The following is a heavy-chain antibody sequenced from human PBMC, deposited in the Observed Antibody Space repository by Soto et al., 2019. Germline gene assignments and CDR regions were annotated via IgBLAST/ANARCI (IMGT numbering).Heavy chain of an antibody. D-gene: IGHD6-13*01. CDR1: GGTFSSYT. V-gene: IGHV1-69*02. Sequence: QVQLVQSGAEVKKPGSSVKVSCKASGGTFSSYTISWVRQAPGQGLEWMGRIIPILGIANYAQKFQGRVTITADKSTSTAYMELSSLRSEDTAVYYCARAASRSWYVGAFDIWGQGTMVTVSS. J-gene: IGHJ3*02. CDR2: IIPILGIA. CDR3: ARAASRSWYVGAFDI.